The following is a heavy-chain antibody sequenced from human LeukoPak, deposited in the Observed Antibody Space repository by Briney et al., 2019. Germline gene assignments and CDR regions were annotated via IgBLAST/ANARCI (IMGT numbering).Heavy chain of an antibody. CDR2: ISYDGSNK. J-gene: IGHJ4*02. CDR1: GFTFSSYG. CDR3: AKGYSSGWYRGGHPYYFDY. D-gene: IGHD6-19*01. Sequence: PGGSLRLSCAASGFTFSSYGMHWVRQAPGKGLEWVAVISYDGSNKYYADSVKGRFTISRDNSKNTLYLQMNSLRAEDTAVYYCAKGYSSGWYRGGHPYYFDYWGQGTLVTVSS. V-gene: IGHV3-30*18.